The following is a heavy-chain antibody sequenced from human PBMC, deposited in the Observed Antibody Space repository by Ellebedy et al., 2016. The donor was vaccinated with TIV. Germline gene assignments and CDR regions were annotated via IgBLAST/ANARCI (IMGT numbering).Heavy chain of an antibody. Sequence: GESLKISCAASGFTFSSFAMHWVRQAPGKGLEWLSVISGGGGNTEYADSVKGRFTISRDNSKNTLNLQMNTLRAEDTALYYCAKSHDSSGYHYIGAFDIWGQGTTVTASS. CDR1: GFTFSSFA. J-gene: IGHJ3*02. CDR3: AKSHDSSGYHYIGAFDI. D-gene: IGHD3-22*01. CDR2: ISGGGGNT. V-gene: IGHV3-23*01.